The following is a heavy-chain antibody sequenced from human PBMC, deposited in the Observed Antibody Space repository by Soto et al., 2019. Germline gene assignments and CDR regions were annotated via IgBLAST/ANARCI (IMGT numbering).Heavy chain of an antibody. CDR1: GFTFSNYD. V-gene: IGHV3-13*01. D-gene: IGHD3-16*01. CDR3: ARRSCPSYDCPGIGYDY. CDR2: IGAVGQT. J-gene: IGHJ4*02. Sequence: EVQLVESGGGLVQPGGSLRLSCAASGFTFSNYDLHWVRQITGKGLEWVSAIGAVGQTYNLGSVKGRFTVSRENAENSVYLQMNSLTAGDTGVDYCARRSCPSYDCPGIGYDYWGPGTLVTVSS.